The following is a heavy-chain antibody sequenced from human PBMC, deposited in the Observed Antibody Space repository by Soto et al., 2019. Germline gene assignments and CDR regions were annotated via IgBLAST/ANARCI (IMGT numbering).Heavy chain of an antibody. CDR2: ISSSSSYT. CDR3: ARRRSWFDP. J-gene: IGHJ5*02. V-gene: IGHV3-11*06. Sequence: SLRLSCAASGFTSSDYYMSWIRQAPGKGLEWVSYISSSSSYTNYADSVKGRFTISRDNAKNSLYLQMNSLRAEDTAVYYCARRRSWFDPWGQGTLVTVSS. CDR1: GFTSSDYY.